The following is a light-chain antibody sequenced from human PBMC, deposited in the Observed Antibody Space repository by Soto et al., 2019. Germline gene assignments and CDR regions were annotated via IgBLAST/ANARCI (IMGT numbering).Light chain of an antibody. Sequence: QSALTQPASVSGSPGQSITISCTGTSSDVGGYNHVSWYQQHPGKAPKLMIYEVSNRPSGISNRFSGSKSANTASLTISGLQAEDEADYYCNSFTSSSTYVFGTGTKVTVL. V-gene: IGLV2-14*01. CDR1: SSDVGGYNH. J-gene: IGLJ1*01. CDR2: EVS. CDR3: NSFTSSSTYV.